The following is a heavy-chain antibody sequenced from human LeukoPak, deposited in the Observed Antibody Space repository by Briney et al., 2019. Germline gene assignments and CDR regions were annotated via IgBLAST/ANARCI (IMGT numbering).Heavy chain of an antibody. Sequence: ASVKVSCKASGYTFTGYYMHWVRQAPGQGLEWMGWINPNSGGTNYAQKFQGRVTMTRDTSISTAYMEPSRLRSDDTAVYYCAREGQSNWNDINYWGQGTLVTVSS. V-gene: IGHV1-2*02. CDR1: GYTFTGYY. J-gene: IGHJ4*02. CDR2: INPNSGGT. D-gene: IGHD1-20*01. CDR3: AREGQSNWNDINY.